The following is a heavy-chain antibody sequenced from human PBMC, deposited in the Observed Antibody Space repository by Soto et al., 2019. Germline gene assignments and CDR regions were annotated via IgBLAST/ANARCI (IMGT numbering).Heavy chain of an antibody. J-gene: IGHJ6*02. D-gene: IGHD6-19*01. CDR3: ANNPGSGGAVAYKSHYYYYGMDV. CDR1: GYTFTSYA. CDR2: INTNTGNP. Sequence: QVQLVQSGSELKKPGASVKVSCKASGYTFTSYAMNWVRQAPGQGLEWMGWINTNTGNPTYAQGFTGRFVFSLDTSVSTAYLQICSLKAEDTAVYYCANNPGSGGAVAYKSHYYYYGMDVWGQGTTVTVSS. V-gene: IGHV7-4-1*01.